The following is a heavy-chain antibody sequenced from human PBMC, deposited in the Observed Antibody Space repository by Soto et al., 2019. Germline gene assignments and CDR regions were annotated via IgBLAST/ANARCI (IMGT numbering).Heavy chain of an antibody. J-gene: IGHJ3*02. CDR3: ASGLEEWGRPRVI. V-gene: IGHV3-74*03. Sequence: EVQLVESGGGLVQPEGSLRISCTASESTLSSHWMHWVRQAPGKGLVWVSRINSDGSSTTYADSVKGRFTISRDNAKNTMYLQMNSLRVEDTALYYCASGLEEWGRPRVIWGQGTLVTVSS. D-gene: IGHD3-16*01. CDR1: ESTLSSHW. CDR2: INSDGSST.